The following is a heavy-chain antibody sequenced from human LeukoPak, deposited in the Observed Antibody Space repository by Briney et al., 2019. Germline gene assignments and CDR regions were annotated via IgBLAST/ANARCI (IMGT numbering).Heavy chain of an antibody. D-gene: IGHD1-1*01. CDR1: GFPFRSYA. CDR2: ITDVEDT. CDR3: AKVDYWSPENYFDS. Sequence: GGSLRLSCVASGFPFRSYAMTWVRQTPGKGLESVSVITDVEDTYYADSVKGRFTISRDNSQNTVFLQMNSLRVEDTAVYYCAKVDYWSPENYFDSWGQGTLVTVSS. V-gene: IGHV3-23*01. J-gene: IGHJ4*02.